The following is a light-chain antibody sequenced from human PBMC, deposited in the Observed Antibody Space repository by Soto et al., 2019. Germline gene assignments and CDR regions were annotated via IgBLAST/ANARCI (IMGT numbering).Light chain of an antibody. V-gene: IGLV2-14*01. J-gene: IGLJ1*01. CDR2: EVS. CDR1: SSDLGGYNY. Sequence: QSALTQPASVSGSPGQAITVSCTGTSSDLGGYNYVSWYQHHPGKAPKLMIYEVSNRPSGVSNRFSGSKSGNTASVPTSGLQAEDEADYYCSSYTSSDTLVFGTGTKVTVL. CDR3: SSYTSSDTLV.